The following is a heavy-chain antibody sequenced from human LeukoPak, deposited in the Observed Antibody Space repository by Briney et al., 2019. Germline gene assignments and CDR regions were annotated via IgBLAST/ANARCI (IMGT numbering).Heavy chain of an antibody. J-gene: IGHJ1*01. Sequence: PGGSLRLSCAASGFTFSSYAMSWVRQAPGKGLEWVSAISGSGGSTYYADSVKGRFTISRGNSKNTLYLQMNSLRAEDTAVYYCAKDDRDIVVVVAATVEYFQHWGQGTLVTVSS. CDR2: ISGSGGST. CDR1: GFTFSSYA. V-gene: IGHV3-23*01. D-gene: IGHD2-15*01. CDR3: AKDDRDIVVVVAATVEYFQH.